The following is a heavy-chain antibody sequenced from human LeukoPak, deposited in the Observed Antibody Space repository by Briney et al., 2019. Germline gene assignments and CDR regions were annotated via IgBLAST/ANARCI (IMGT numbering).Heavy chain of an antibody. Sequence: GGSPRLSCAVSGFTFSSSSMNWVRQAPGKGLEWVSSISSSSSYIYYADSVKGRFTISRDNAKNSLYLQMDSLRADDTAVYYCATSDDLWSGMDNWGQGTLVTVSS. V-gene: IGHV3-21*01. CDR2: ISSSSSYI. CDR1: GFTFSSSS. J-gene: IGHJ4*02. D-gene: IGHD3-3*01. CDR3: ATSDDLWSGMDN.